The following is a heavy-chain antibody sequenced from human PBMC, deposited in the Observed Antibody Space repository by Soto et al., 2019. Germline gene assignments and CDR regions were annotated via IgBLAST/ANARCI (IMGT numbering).Heavy chain of an antibody. CDR3: ARRGVSGSGSYGGDY. V-gene: IGHV1-18*01. D-gene: IGHD3-10*01. CDR1: GYTFTNFG. CDR2: INGDNGNT. Sequence: QVQLVQSGGEVKMPGASVKVSCKASGYTFTNFGIIWVRQAPGQGLEWMGWINGDNGNTNYAQKVQGRVTMTTDTSTTTAYMELRSLRSADTAVYYCARRGVSGSGSYGGDYWGQGTLVTVSS. J-gene: IGHJ4*02.